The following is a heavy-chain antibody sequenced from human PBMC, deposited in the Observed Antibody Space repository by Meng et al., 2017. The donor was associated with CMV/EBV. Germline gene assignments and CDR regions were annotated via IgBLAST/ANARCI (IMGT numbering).Heavy chain of an antibody. CDR2: INHSGST. D-gene: IGHD3-10*01. CDR1: GGSFSGYY. CDR3: ARGRHYYGSGSYSKAHNWFDP. Sequence: SETLSLTCAVYGGSFSGYYWSWIRQPPGKGLEWIGEINHSGSTNYNPSLKSRVTISVDTSKNQFSLKLSSVAAADTAVYYCARGRHYYGSGSYSKAHNWFDPWGQGTLVNVSS. V-gene: IGHV4-34*01. J-gene: IGHJ5*02.